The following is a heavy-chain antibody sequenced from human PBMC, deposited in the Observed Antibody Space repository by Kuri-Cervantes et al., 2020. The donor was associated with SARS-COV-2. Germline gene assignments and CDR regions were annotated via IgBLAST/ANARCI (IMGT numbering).Heavy chain of an antibody. Sequence: GGSLRLSCKGSGYTFSNYRIAWVRQMPGKGLEWMGVIYPDDSDIRYSPSFQGQVTISADKSSSTAYLQWSSLKASDTAMYFCARRYSTGWYNFDYWGQGTLVTVSS. CDR2: IYPDDSDI. D-gene: IGHD6-19*01. V-gene: IGHV5-51*01. CDR3: ARRYSTGWYNFDY. J-gene: IGHJ4*02. CDR1: GYTFSNYR.